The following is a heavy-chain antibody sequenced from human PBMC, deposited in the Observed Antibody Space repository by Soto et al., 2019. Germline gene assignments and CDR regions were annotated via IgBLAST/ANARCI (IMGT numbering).Heavy chain of an antibody. J-gene: IGHJ4*02. CDR1: GFTFSSYS. V-gene: IGHV3-21*01. D-gene: IGHD1-26*01. CDR2: ISSSSSYI. Sequence: EVQLVESGGGLVKPGGSLRLSCAASGFTFSSYSMNWVRQAPGKGLEWVSSISSSSSYIYYAASVKGRFTISRDNAKNSLSLQMNSLSAEDTALYYCAGVWEGAVDYWGQGTLVTVSS. CDR3: AGVWEGAVDY.